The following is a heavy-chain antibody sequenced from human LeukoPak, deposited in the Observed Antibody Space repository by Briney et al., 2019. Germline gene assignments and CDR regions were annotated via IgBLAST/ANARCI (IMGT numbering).Heavy chain of an antibody. CDR1: GYTFTGYY. Sequence: ASVKVSCKASGYTFTGYYMHWVRQAPGRGLEWMGWINPNSGGTNYAQKFQGRVAMTRDTSISTAYMELSRLRSDDTAVYYCASSDENYYDSSGQPDYWGQGTLVTVSS. CDR3: ASSDENYYDSSGQPDY. V-gene: IGHV1-2*02. D-gene: IGHD3-22*01. CDR2: INPNSGGT. J-gene: IGHJ4*02.